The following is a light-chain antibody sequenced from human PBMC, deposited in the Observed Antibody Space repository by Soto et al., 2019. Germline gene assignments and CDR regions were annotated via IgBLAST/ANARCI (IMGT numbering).Light chain of an antibody. CDR1: QSISTY. Sequence: DIQMTQSPSSLAPSVGNRVTITSQESQSISTYLTWYQKKXGQAPNXXIYDASSLHSGVPSRFSGSGCGTDFTLTISSVQPEDFATYYCQQSYMDTITFGQGTRLEIK. V-gene: IGKV1-39*01. CDR3: QQSYMDTIT. J-gene: IGKJ5*01. CDR2: DAS.